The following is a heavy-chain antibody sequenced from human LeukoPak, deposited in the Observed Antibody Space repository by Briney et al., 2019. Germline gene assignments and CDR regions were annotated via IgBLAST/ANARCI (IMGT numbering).Heavy chain of an antibody. J-gene: IGHJ4*02. CDR3: ARDGDGSADFDY. CDR2: INSDGSSI. CDR1: GFTFSSYW. D-gene: IGHD5-24*01. V-gene: IGHV3-74*03. Sequence: GGSLRLSCAASGFTFSSYWMHWVRQAPGKGLVWVSRINSDGSSIMYADSVKGRFTISRDNARNTLYLQINSLRAEDTAVYYCARDGDGSADFDYWGQGTLVTVSS.